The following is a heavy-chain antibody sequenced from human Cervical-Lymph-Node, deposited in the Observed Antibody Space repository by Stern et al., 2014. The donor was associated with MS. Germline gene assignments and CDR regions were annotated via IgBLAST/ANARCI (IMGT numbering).Heavy chain of an antibody. CDR2: IYYSGST. Sequence: QLQLQESGPGLVKPSETLSLTCTVSGGSISSSSYYWGWIRQPPGKGLEWIGSIYYSGSTYYNPSLKSRVTISVDTSKNQFSLKLSSVTAADTAVYYCARLYYYDSSGFVYYFDYWGQGTLVTVSS. J-gene: IGHJ4*02. CDR1: GGSISSSSYY. CDR3: ARLYYYDSSGFVYYFDY. V-gene: IGHV4-39*01. D-gene: IGHD3-22*01.